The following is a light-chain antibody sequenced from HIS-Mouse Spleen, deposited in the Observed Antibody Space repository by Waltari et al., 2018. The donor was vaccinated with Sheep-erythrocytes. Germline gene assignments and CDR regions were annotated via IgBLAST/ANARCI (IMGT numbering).Light chain of an antibody. CDR2: QDS. V-gene: IGLV3-1*01. Sequence: SYELTQPPTVSVSPGHTASITCSAEIFGDKYACWYQQKPGQSPVLVIYQDSKRPSGIPERFSGSNSGNTATLTISGTQAMDGADYYCQAWDSSTAVFGGGTKLTVL. CDR1: IFGDKY. CDR3: QAWDSSTAV. J-gene: IGLJ2*01.